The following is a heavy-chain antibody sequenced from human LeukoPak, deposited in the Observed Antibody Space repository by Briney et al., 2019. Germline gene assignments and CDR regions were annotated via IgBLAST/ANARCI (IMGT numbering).Heavy chain of an antibody. Sequence: PGGTLRLSCAASGFTFSSYGMSWVRQAPGKGLEWVSAISGSGGSTYYADSVKGRFTTSRDNSKNTLYLQMNSLRAEDTAVYYCAKDPYYYGSSNFDYWGQGTLVTVSS. CDR2: ISGSGGST. D-gene: IGHD3-10*01. V-gene: IGHV3-23*01. CDR1: GFTFSSYG. CDR3: AKDPYYYGSSNFDY. J-gene: IGHJ4*02.